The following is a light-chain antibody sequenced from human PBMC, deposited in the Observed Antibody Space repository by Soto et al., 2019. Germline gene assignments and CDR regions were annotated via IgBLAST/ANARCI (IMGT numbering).Light chain of an antibody. V-gene: IGKV3-11*01. J-gene: IGKJ1*01. Sequence: EIVLTQSPGTLSLSPGERATLSCRASQSINSYLAWYQQKPGQAPRLLIYDASNRATGISARFSGSGSGTDFTLTISSLEPEDFAVYYCQQRSNWPRTFGQGTKV. CDR3: QQRSNWPRT. CDR1: QSINSY. CDR2: DAS.